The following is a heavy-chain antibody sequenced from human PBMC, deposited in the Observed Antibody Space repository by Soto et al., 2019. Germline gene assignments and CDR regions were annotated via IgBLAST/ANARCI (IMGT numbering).Heavy chain of an antibody. CDR1: GFNFSSYA. D-gene: IGHD3-3*01. V-gene: IGHV3-64D*06. J-gene: IGHJ6*02. CDR2: ISSNGGST. CDR3: VKGEGFLEWFGKPHYYGMDV. Sequence: PGGSLRLSCPASGFNFSSYAMHWVRQAPGRGLEFFSAISSNGGSTYYADSVKGRFTISRDNSNNTLYLQMSSLRAEVTAVYYCVKGEGFLEWFGKPHYYGMDVWGQGTTVTVSS.